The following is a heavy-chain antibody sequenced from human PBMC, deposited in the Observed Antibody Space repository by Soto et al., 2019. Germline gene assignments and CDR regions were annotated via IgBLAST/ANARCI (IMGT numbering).Heavy chain of an antibody. CDR2: INPKNGGT. Sequence: ASVNVSCKASGYSFTDNFLFWVRQAPRQGLEWIGWINPKNGGTHYAKRFQGRVTMTRDTSISTAYMDLNSLTSDDTAVYFCARGVVITPTFIFGSNSLDPWGQGTLVTVSS. D-gene: IGHD3-10*01. V-gene: IGHV1-2*02. J-gene: IGHJ5*02. CDR3: ARGVVITPTFIFGSNSLDP. CDR1: GYSFTDNF.